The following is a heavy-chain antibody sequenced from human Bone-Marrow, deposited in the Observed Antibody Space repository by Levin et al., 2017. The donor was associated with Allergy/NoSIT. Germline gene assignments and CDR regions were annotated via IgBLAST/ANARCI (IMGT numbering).Heavy chain of an antibody. J-gene: IGHJ4*01. CDR1: SYTFVGYF. D-gene: IGHD3/OR15-3a*01. V-gene: IGHV1-2*06. CDR3: ARGRGSTVFGLSGDFEY. CDR2: INPKSGAA. Sequence: ASVKVSCKTSSYTFVGYFIHWVRQAPGQGLEWMGRINPKSGAADSAQRFQGRVTMTRDTYKNTAYMELHSLTFDDTATYYCARGRGSTVFGLSGDFEYWGQGTLVTVPS.